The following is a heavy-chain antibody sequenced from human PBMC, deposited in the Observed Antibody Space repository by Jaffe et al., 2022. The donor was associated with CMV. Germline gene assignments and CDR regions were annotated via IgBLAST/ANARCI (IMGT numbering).Heavy chain of an antibody. J-gene: IGHJ6*03. CDR2: ISSSSSYI. V-gene: IGHV3-21*01. D-gene: IGHD2-2*01. CDR3: ARDSLDCSSTSCYVHYYYYMDV. Sequence: EVQLVESGGGLVKPGGSLRLSCAASGFTFSSYSMNWVRQAPGKGLEWVSSISSSSSYIYYADSVKGRFTISRDNAKNSLYLQMNSLRAEDTAVYYCARDSLDCSSTSCYVHYYYYMDVWGKGTTVTVSS. CDR1: GFTFSSYS.